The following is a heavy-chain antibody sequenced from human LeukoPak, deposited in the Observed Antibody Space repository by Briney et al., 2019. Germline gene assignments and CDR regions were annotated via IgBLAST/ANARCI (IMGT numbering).Heavy chain of an antibody. CDR1: GFTVSSNY. D-gene: IGHD4-17*01. CDR3: AKDSSDYGDYEFDY. Sequence: GGSLRLSCAASGFTVSSNYMSWVRQAPGKGLEWVSVIYSGGSTYYADSVKGRFTISRDNSKNTLYLQMNSLRAEDTAVYYCAKDSSDYGDYEFDYWGQGTLVTVSS. V-gene: IGHV3-53*01. CDR2: IYSGGST. J-gene: IGHJ4*02.